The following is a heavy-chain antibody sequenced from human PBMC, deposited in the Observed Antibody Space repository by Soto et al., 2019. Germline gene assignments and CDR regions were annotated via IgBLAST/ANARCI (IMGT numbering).Heavy chain of an antibody. CDR3: AREVSYSSSSVPGYYYYGMDV. J-gene: IGHJ6*02. D-gene: IGHD6-6*01. CDR2: IKQDGSEK. CDR1: GFTFSSYW. Sequence: EVQLVESGGGLVQPGGSLRLSCAASGFTFSSYWMSWVRQAPGKGLEWVANIKQDGSEKYYEDSVKGRFTISRDNAKNSLYLQMNSLRAEDTAVYYCAREVSYSSSSVPGYYYYGMDVWGQGTTVTVSS. V-gene: IGHV3-7*01.